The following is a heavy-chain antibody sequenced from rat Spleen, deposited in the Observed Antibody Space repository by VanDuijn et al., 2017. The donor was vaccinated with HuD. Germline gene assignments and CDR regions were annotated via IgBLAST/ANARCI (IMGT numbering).Heavy chain of an antibody. CDR2: INSAGTT. Sequence: EVQLQESGPGLVKPSQSLSLTCSVTGHSITSSYRWNCIRKFPGNKLEWMGYINSAGTTNYNPSLKSRIPITRDTSKNQFFLQVNSVTTEDTATYYCASLYSSYSLYYFDYWGQGVMVTVSS. J-gene: IGHJ2*01. D-gene: IGHD1-2*01. CDR1: GHSITSSYR. V-gene: IGHV3-3*01. CDR3: ASLYSSYSLYYFDY.